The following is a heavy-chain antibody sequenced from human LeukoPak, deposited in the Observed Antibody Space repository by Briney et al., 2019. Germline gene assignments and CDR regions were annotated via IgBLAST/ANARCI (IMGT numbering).Heavy chain of an antibody. V-gene: IGHV3-21*01. CDR2: ISSRSTYI. D-gene: IGHD5-18*01. CDR1: GFTFSTYS. J-gene: IGHJ4*02. CDR3: ARALHVDTIMVVDL. Sequence: PGGSLRLSCAASGFTFSTYSFNWVRQAPGKGLEWVSFISSRSTYIYYADSVKGRFTLSRDNAKNSLYLQMNSLRAEDTAVYYCARALHVDTIMVVDLWGQGSLVTVSS.